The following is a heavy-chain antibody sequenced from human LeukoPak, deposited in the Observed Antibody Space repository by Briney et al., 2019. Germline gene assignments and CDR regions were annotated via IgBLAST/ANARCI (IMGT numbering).Heavy chain of an antibody. CDR3: ARHDYYASGSFH. Sequence: PSQTLSLTCAVSGGSISSGGYSWSWIRQPPGKGLEWIVYIYHSGSTYYNPSLKSRVTISVDRSKNQFSLKLSSVTAADTAVYYCARHDYYASGSFHWGQGTLVTVSS. D-gene: IGHD3-10*01. V-gene: IGHV4-30-2*01. CDR2: IYHSGST. CDR1: GGSISSGGYS. J-gene: IGHJ4*02.